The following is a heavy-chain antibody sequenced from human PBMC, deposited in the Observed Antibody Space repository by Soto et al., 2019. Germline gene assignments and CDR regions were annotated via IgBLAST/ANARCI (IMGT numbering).Heavy chain of an antibody. Sequence: EVQLLESGGGLVQPGGSLRLSCAASEFSFGGYAISWARLAPGMGLEWVSGISGSGSTAFYADSVRGRFTISRDNSKNTLYLQMNSLRAEDTAVYYCAKGARGYSPAAMDVWGQGTTVTVSS. CDR2: ISGSGSTA. J-gene: IGHJ6*02. D-gene: IGHD5-18*01. V-gene: IGHV3-23*01. CDR1: EFSFGGYA. CDR3: AKGARGYSPAAMDV.